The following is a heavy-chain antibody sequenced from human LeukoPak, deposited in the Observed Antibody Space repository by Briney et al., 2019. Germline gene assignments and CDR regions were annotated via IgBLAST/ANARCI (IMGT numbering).Heavy chain of an antibody. Sequence: PSETLSLTCTVSGGSISSYYWSWIRQPPGKGLEWIGYIYYSGSTNSNPSLKSRVTISVDTSKNQFSLKLSSVTAADTAVYYCARVEYSGSYWFDPWGQGTLVTVSS. CDR2: IYYSGST. D-gene: IGHD6-6*01. CDR3: ARVEYSGSYWFDP. CDR1: GGSISSYY. J-gene: IGHJ5*02. V-gene: IGHV4-59*01.